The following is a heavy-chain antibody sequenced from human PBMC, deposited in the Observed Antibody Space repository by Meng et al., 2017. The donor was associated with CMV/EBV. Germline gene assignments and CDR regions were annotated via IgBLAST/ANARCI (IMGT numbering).Heavy chain of an antibody. CDR2: ISSSSSTI. J-gene: IGHJ5*02. D-gene: IGHD4-17*01. V-gene: IGHV3-48*04. CDR3: AAYGDYNWFDP. CDR1: GFTFRSYS. Sequence: GESLKISCAASGFTFRSYSMNWVRQAPGKGLEWVSYISSSSSTIYYADSVKGRFTISRDNAKNSLYLQMNSLRAEDTAVYYCAAYGDYNWFDPWGQGTLVTVSS.